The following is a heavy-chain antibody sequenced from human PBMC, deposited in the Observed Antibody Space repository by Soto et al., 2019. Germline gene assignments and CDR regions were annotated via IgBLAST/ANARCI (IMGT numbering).Heavy chain of an antibody. CDR2: IKHGGSEK. CDR3: VRGGRGVYFDY. J-gene: IGHJ4*02. V-gene: IGHV3-7*04. CDR1: GFRSGFTFRDFW. Sequence: EVQLVESGGGLVQPGGSLRLSCAASGFRSGFTFRDFWMGWVRQAPGKGLEWVANIKHGGSEKNYVDSVKGRFTISRDDAKNSLYLQMNRLRADDTAVYYCVRGGRGVYFDYWGQGALVTVPS.